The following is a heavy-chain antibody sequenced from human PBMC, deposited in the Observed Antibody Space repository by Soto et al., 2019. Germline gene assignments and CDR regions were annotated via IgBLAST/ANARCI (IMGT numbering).Heavy chain of an antibody. V-gene: IGHV3-21*06. CDR3: ARLVASETGDGMDV. D-gene: IGHD7-27*01. Sequence: DVQLVESGGGLVKPGGTLRLSCAASGFIFSSHNMNWVRQAPGKGLEWVSSITGSSSYIFYADSVKGRFTITRDNAKNTVYLQVNSLRAEDTGVYYCARLVASETGDGMDVWGQGTTVTVSS. CDR1: GFIFSSHN. J-gene: IGHJ6*02. CDR2: ITGSSSYI.